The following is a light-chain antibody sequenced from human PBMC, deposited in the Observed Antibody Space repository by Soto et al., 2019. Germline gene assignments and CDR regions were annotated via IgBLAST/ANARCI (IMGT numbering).Light chain of an antibody. J-gene: IGKJ1*01. Sequence: EIVLTQSPGTLSLSPGERATLSCRASQSVSNNYLAWYRQRPGQPPSLLIYGASSRATGIPDRFSGSGSGTDFTITISRLEPEDFAVYYCQQYGSSPLTFGPGHKVEI. CDR1: QSVSNNY. CDR3: QQYGSSPLT. CDR2: GAS. V-gene: IGKV3-20*01.